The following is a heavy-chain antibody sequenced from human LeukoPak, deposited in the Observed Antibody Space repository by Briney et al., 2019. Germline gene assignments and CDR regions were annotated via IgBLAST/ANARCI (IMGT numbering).Heavy chain of an antibody. CDR2: INHSGST. Sequence: SETLSLTCAVYGGSFSGYYWSWIRQPPGKGLEWIGEINHSGSTNYNPSLKSRVTISVDTSKNQFSLKLSSVTAADTAVYYCARLYSYGYNYWGQGTLVTVSS. J-gene: IGHJ4*02. D-gene: IGHD5-18*01. CDR1: GGSFSGYY. CDR3: ARLYSYGYNY. V-gene: IGHV4-34*01.